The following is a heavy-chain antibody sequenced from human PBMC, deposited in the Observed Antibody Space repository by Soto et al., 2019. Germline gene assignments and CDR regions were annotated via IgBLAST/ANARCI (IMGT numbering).Heavy chain of an antibody. CDR3: ASHRFGEFPFDY. V-gene: IGHV5-10-1*01. CDR2: IDPSDSYT. Sequence: EVQLEQSGAEVKKPGESLRISCKGSGYSFTNYWITWVRQMPGKGLEWMGMIDPSDSYTTYSPSFQGHVTISADKSMSTACLQWSSLRASDTAMYYCASHRFGEFPFDYWGQGTLVTVSS. D-gene: IGHD3-10*01. J-gene: IGHJ4*02. CDR1: GYSFTNYW.